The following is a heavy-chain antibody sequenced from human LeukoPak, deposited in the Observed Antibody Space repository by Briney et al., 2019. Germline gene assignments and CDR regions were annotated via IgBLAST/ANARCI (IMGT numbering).Heavy chain of an antibody. J-gene: IGHJ4*02. CDR1: GFTFSSYS. CDR2: ISSSSSYI. D-gene: IGHD4-17*01. V-gene: IGHV3-21*01. Sequence: GGSLRLSCAASGFTFSSYSMNWVRQAPGKGLEWVSSISSSSSYIYYADSVKGRFTISRDNVKNSLYLQMNSLRAEDTAVYYCARDPTPGDPPHYWGQGTLVTVSS. CDR3: ARDPTPGDPPHY.